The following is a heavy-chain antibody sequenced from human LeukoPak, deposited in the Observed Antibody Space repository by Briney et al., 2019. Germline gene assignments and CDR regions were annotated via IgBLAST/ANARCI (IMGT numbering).Heavy chain of an antibody. CDR2: IYYSGST. D-gene: IGHD3-16*02. J-gene: IGHJ4*02. V-gene: IGHV4-59*01. CDR3: ARGLRGYHFVY. Sequence: SEALSLTCTVSGGSISSYYWSWIRQSPGKGLEWIGYIYYSGSTNYNPSLKSRVTISVDTSKNQFSLKLSSVTAADTAVYYCARGLRGYHFVYWGQGTLVTVSS. CDR1: GGSISSYY.